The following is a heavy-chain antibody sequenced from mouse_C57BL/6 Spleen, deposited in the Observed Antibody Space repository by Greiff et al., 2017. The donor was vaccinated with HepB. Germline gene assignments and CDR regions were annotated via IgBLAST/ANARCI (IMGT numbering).Heavy chain of an antibody. CDR3: ARGGSDYDWFAY. J-gene: IGHJ3*01. D-gene: IGHD2-4*01. Sequence: EVMLVESGPGMVKPSQSLSLTCTVTGYSITSGYDWHWIRHFPGNKLEWMGYISYSGSTNYNPSLKSRISITHDTSKNHFFLKLNSVTTEDTATYYCARGGSDYDWFAYWGQGTLVTVSA. V-gene: IGHV3-1*01. CDR2: ISYSGST. CDR1: GYSITSGYD.